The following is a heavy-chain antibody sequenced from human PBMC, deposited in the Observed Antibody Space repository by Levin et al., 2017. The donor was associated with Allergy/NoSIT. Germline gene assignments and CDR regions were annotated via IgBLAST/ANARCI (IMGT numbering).Heavy chain of an antibody. CDR2: IYPGDSDT. V-gene: IGHV5-51*01. Sequence: GESLKISCKGSGYSFTSYWIGWVRQMPGKGLEWMGIIYPGDSDTRYSPSFQGQVTISADKSISTAYLQWSSLKASDTAMYYCVRRGYCSSTSCYGFYYGMDVWGQGTTVTVSS. CDR1: GYSFTSYW. CDR3: VRRGYCSSTSCYGFYYGMDV. D-gene: IGHD2-2*01. J-gene: IGHJ6*02.